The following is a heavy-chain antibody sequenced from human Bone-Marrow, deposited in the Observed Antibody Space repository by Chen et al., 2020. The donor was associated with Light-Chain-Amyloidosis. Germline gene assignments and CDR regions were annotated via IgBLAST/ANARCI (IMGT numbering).Heavy chain of an antibody. CDR2: IYPADADA. V-gene: IGHV5-51*01. D-gene: IGHD5-12*01. Sequence: EVQLEQSGPEVKKPGESLKISCKGSGYTCPNYWIGWVRQMPGKGLEWMGVIYPADADARYSPSFEGQVTISADKSITTAYLQWRSLKASDTAMYYCARRRDGYNFDYWGQGTLVTVSS. J-gene: IGHJ4*02. CDR3: ARRRDGYNFDY. CDR1: GYTCPNYW.